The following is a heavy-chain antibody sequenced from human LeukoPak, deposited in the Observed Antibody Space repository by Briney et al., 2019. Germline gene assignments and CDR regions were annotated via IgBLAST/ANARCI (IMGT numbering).Heavy chain of an antibody. CDR1: GGSISSGSYY. Sequence: SGTLSLTCTVSGGSISSGSYYWSWIRQPAGKGLEWIGRIYTSGSTNYNPSLKSRVTISVDTSKNQFSLKLSSVTAADTAVYYCARVRDDFWSGYRDYWGQGTLVTVSS. V-gene: IGHV4-61*02. CDR2: IYTSGST. CDR3: ARVRDDFWSGYRDY. J-gene: IGHJ4*02. D-gene: IGHD3-3*01.